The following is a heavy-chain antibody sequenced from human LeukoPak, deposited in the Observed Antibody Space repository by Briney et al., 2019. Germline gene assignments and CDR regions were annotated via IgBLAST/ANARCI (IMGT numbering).Heavy chain of an antibody. Sequence: PSETLSLTCTVSSGSISTSNYYWGWVRQPPGKALEWIGNIFYSGSTYYSPSLKSRVTISLDTSRNQFSLKLSSVTAADTAVYYCARRRGYGSGSYYKLTASSPHFDYWGQGTLVTVSS. V-gene: IGHV4-39*07. CDR2: IFYSGST. CDR3: ARRRGYGSGSYYKLTASSPHFDY. J-gene: IGHJ4*02. CDR1: SGSISTSNYY. D-gene: IGHD3-10*01.